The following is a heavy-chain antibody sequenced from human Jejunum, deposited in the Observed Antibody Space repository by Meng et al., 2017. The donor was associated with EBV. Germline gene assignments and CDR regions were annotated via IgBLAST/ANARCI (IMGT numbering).Heavy chain of an antibody. D-gene: IGHD2-8*01. CDR2: ISNSGGNT. CDR1: GFTFSDYA. J-gene: IGHJ4*02. V-gene: IGHV3-23*01. Sequence: ELKLLGLGGGLGRPGGSLRLSCVASGFTFSDYAMSWVRQAPRKGLEWVSTISNSGGNTHYADSVKGRFTISRDNSKNTLYLQMNSLRAEDTAVYYCTKDVGVVLFDYWGQGTLVTVSS. CDR3: TKDVGVVLFDY.